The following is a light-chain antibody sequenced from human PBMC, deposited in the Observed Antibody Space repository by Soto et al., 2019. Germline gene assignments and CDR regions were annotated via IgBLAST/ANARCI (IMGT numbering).Light chain of an antibody. CDR1: QSVSSH. CDR2: GAS. CDR3: QQYQNWPLIT. V-gene: IGKV3-15*01. Sequence: EIVMPQSPGPRSVSQGEGVTFVCRASQSVSSHFAWYQQKPGQTPRLLIYGASTRATGIPDRFSGSGSGTEFTLTISSLQSEYFADYFCQQYQNWPLITFGQGTRLEIK. J-gene: IGKJ5*01.